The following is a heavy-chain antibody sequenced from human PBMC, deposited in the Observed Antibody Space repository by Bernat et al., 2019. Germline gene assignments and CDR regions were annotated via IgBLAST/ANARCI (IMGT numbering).Heavy chain of an antibody. V-gene: IGHV4-34*01. CDR2: INHSGIT. CDR1: GFTFSDYY. J-gene: IGHJ4*02. D-gene: IGHD5-24*01. CDR3: ARKRQRKRASYFVY. Sequence: QLQLVESGGGLVKPGGSLRLSCAASGFTFSDYYMSWIRQPPGKGLEWIGEINHSGITNYNPSLKSRVTISVDTSKNQFSLKLSSVTAADSVVYYCARKRQRKRASYFVYRGQGTLVTVPS.